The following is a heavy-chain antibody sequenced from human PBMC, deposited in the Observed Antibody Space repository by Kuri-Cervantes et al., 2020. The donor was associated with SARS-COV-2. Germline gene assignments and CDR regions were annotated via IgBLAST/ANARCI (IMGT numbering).Heavy chain of an antibody. D-gene: IGHD3-10*01. V-gene: IGHV3-30-3*01. CDR1: GFTFSSYA. Sequence: LSLTCAASGFTFSSYAMHWVRQAPGKGLEWVAVISYDGSNKYYADSVKGRFTISRDNSKNTLYLQMNSLRAEDTAVYYCARAFMVRVVNGPGYWGQGTLVTVSS. J-gene: IGHJ4*02. CDR3: ARAFMVRVVNGPGY. CDR2: ISYDGSNK.